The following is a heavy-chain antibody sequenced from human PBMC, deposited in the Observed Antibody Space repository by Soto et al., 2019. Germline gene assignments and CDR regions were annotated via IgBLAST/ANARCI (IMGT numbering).Heavy chain of an antibody. Sequence: ASVKVSCKASGYTFTSYNMHWVRQAPGQGLEWMGIIYGSGGSTNYAQKLQGRVTMTTDTSTSTAYMELRSLRSDDTAVYYCARDPYSSTWGPFDYWGQGTLVTVSS. CDR2: IYGSGGST. CDR3: ARDPYSSTWGPFDY. V-gene: IGHV1-46*01. D-gene: IGHD6-13*01. J-gene: IGHJ4*02. CDR1: GYTFTSYN.